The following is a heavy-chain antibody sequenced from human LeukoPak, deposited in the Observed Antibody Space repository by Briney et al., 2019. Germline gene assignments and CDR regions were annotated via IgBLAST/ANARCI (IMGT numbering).Heavy chain of an antibody. V-gene: IGHV3-48*03. Sequence: GGSLRLSCAASGFTFSSYEMNWVRQAPGKGLEWVSYISSSGSTIYYADSVKGRFTISRDSSKNTLYLQMNSLRAEDTAVYYCAELGITMIGGVWGKGTTVTISS. CDR3: AELGITMIGGV. CDR2: ISSSGSTI. D-gene: IGHD3-10*02. CDR1: GFTFSSYE. J-gene: IGHJ6*04.